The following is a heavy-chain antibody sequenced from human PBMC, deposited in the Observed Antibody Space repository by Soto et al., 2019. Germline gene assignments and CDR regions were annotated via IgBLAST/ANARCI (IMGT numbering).Heavy chain of an antibody. CDR3: AKEDGVAPAATDY. CDR2: ISYDGSNK. Sequence: PGGSLRLSCAASGFTFSSYGMHWVRQAPGKGLEWVAVISYDGSNKYYADSVKGRFTISRDNSKNTLYLQMNSLRAEDTAVYYCAKEDGVAPAATDYWGQGTLVTVSS. V-gene: IGHV3-30*18. CDR1: GFTFSSYG. J-gene: IGHJ4*02. D-gene: IGHD2-2*01.